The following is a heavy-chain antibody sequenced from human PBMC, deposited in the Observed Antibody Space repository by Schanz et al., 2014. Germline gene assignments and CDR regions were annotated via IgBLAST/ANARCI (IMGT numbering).Heavy chain of an antibody. CDR3: ARGGPAYYFDD. CDR2: ISGGGGNT. J-gene: IGHJ4*02. CDR1: GFTFSSYD. V-gene: IGHV3-NL1*01. Sequence: QVQLVESGGGVVQPGRSLRLSCVASGFTFSSYDVFWVRQAPGKGLEWVSAISGGGGNTYYADPVKGRFTISRDNSKNTVYIQMNSLRAEDTAVYYCARGGPAYYFDDWGQGTLVIVSS.